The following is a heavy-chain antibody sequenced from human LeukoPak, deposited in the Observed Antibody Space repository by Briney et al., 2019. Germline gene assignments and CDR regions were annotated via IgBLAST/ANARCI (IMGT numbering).Heavy chain of an antibody. CDR2: IRYDGSDK. CDR3: AKDLSAFGGGIQPTFDY. CDR1: GFTFSSYG. D-gene: IGHD3-16*01. V-gene: IGHV3-30*02. Sequence: PGGSLRLSCAASGFTFSSYGMHWVRQAPGKGLEWVAFIRYDGSDKYYADSVKGRFTISRDNSKNTLYLQMNSLRAEDTAVYYCAKDLSAFGGGIQPTFDYWGQGTLVTVSS. J-gene: IGHJ4*02.